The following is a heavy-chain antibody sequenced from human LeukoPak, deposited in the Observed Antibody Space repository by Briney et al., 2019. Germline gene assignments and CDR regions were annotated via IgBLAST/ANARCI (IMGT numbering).Heavy chain of an antibody. J-gene: IGHJ4*02. D-gene: IGHD3-10*01. CDR2: ITPIFGTA. V-gene: IGHV1-69*13. CDR1: GGTFSSYA. Sequence: GASVKVSCKASGGTFSSYAISWVRQAPGQGLEWMGGITPIFGTANYAQKFQGRVTITADESTSTAYMELSSLRSEDTAVYYCARAPGRYYGSGSLHYFDYWGQGTLVTVSS. CDR3: ARAPGRYYGSGSLHYFDY.